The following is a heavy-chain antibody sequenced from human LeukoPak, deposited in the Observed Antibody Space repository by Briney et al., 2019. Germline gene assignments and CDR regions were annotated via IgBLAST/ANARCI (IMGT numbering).Heavy chain of an antibody. Sequence: AGGSLRLSCAVSGFTFNTYGMHWVRQAPGKGLEWVAFIWSDGSNKFYADSVKGRFTISRDNSKNTLYLQMNSLRSDDTAVYYCARDRGRYIDYWGQGTLVTVSS. CDR2: IWSDGSNK. D-gene: IGHD5-12*01. V-gene: IGHV3-30*02. J-gene: IGHJ4*02. CDR3: ARDRGRYIDY. CDR1: GFTFNTYG.